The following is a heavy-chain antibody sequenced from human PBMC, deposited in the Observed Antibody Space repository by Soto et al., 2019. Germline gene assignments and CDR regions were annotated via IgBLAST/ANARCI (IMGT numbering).Heavy chain of an antibody. Sequence: SETLSLTCTVSGGSISSSSYYWGWIRQPPGKGLGWIGSIYYSGSTYYNPSLKSRVTISVDTSKNQFSLKLSSVTAADTAVYYCARPVRETTVTTIWFDPWGQGTLVTVSS. CDR3: ARPVRETTVTTIWFDP. V-gene: IGHV4-39*01. J-gene: IGHJ5*02. D-gene: IGHD4-17*01. CDR2: IYYSGST. CDR1: GGSISSSSYY.